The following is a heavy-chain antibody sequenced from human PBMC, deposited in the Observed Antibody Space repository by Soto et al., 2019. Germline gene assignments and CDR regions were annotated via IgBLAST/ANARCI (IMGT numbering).Heavy chain of an antibody. V-gene: IGHV3-48*01. Sequence: GGSLRLSCAASGFTFSSYSMNWVRQAPGKGLEWVSYISSSSSTIYYADSVKGRFTISRDNAKNSLYLQMNSLRAEDTAVYYCARVAAYSSGWPSMGYFDYWGQGTLVTVSS. CDR1: GFTFSSYS. CDR3: ARVAAYSSGWPSMGYFDY. J-gene: IGHJ4*02. D-gene: IGHD6-19*01. CDR2: ISSSSSTI.